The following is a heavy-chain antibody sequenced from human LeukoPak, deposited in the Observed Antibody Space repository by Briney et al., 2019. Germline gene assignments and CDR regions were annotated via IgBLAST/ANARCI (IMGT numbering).Heavy chain of an antibody. V-gene: IGHV3-20*04. CDR3: ARDPFCSSSTGCYFEDWFDP. D-gene: IGHD2-2*01. CDR1: GFKFDDYD. Sequence: PGGSLRLSCTASGFKFDDYDMSWVRQVPGKGLEWVSGITWNGDKTGYPDSVRGRFAISRDNTKKSLYLQMSSLRAEDTALYYCARDPFCSSSTGCYFEDWFDPWGPGTLVTVSS. CDR2: ITWNGDKT. J-gene: IGHJ5*02.